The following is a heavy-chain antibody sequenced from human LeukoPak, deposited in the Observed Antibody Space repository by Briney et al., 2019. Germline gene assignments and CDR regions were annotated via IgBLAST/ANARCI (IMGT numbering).Heavy chain of an antibody. J-gene: IGHJ6*03. V-gene: IGHV1-2*02. Sequence: ASVKVSCKASGYTFTGYYMHWVRQAPGQGLEWMGWINPKSGGTNYAQKFQGRVTMTRDTSISTAYMELSRLRSDDTAVYYCAKGGGNSGDYYYYYMDVWGKGTTVTVSS. CDR3: AKGGGNSGDYYYYYMDV. CDR2: INPKSGGT. D-gene: IGHD4-23*01. CDR1: GYTFTGYY.